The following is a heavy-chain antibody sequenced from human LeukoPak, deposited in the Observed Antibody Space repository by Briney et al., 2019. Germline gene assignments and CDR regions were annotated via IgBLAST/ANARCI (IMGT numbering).Heavy chain of an antibody. CDR1: GFTFNSYL. CDR2: IDGDGATR. CDR3: TRDSGADRRYFDL. V-gene: IGHV3-74*01. J-gene: IGHJ2*01. Sequence: PGGSLRLSCAASGFTFNSYLMSWVRQAPGKGLVWVSRIDGDGATRSHEDSVKGRFTISRDNANNMVYLEMNSLRVEDTAVYYCTRDSGADRRYFDLRGRGTLVTVSS. D-gene: IGHD7-27*01.